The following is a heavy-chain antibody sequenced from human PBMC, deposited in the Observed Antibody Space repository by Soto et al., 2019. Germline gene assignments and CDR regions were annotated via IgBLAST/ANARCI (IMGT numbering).Heavy chain of an antibody. V-gene: IGHV1-3*01. Sequence: ASVKVSCKASGYSFTSYSMHWVRQAPGQRLEWMGWINAGNGNTKYSQKFQGRVTITRDTSASTAYMELSSLRSEDTAVYYCAKSATVPAAIAYWGQGTLVTVSS. CDR3: AKSATVPAAIAY. CDR2: INAGNGNT. D-gene: IGHD2-2*02. J-gene: IGHJ4*02. CDR1: GYSFTSYS.